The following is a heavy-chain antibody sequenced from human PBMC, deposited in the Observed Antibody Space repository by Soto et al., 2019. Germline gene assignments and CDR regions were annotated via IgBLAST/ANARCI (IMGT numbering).Heavy chain of an antibody. CDR3: AREVQVHTPAFVY. CDR1: GGTFNTYA. CDR2: ISPMFGAA. J-gene: IGHJ4*02. D-gene: IGHD3-10*01. V-gene: IGHV1-69*19. Sequence: QVQLVQAGAEMKKPGSSVKVSCQSSGGTFNTYAMNWVRQAPGQGPEWMGDISPMFGAANYAPKFQGRVTITADESTGTSYMQLSSLTSEDTALYFCAREVQVHTPAFVYWCRGTLVTVSS.